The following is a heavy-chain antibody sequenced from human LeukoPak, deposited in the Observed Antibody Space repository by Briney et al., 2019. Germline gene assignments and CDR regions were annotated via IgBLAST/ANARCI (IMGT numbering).Heavy chain of an antibody. CDR1: GFSFRTYE. CDR2: ISSGGNTE. J-gene: IGHJ4*02. CDR3: ARDTVNGPFVISLDY. V-gene: IGHV3-48*03. Sequence: GGSLRLPCAASGFSFRTYEMNWVRQAPGKGLEWVSHISSGGNTEYYVDSVRGRFSMSRDNAKNLLFLQMNSLRAEDTAVYYCARDTVNGPFVISLDYWGQGALVTVSS. D-gene: IGHD2-8*01.